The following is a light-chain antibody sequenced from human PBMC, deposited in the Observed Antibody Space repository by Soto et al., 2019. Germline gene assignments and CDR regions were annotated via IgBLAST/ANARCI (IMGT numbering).Light chain of an antibody. CDR3: CSFAGGSTYV. J-gene: IGLJ1*01. CDR1: SSDIGTYNY. CDR2: EDS. V-gene: IGLV2-23*01. Sequence: QSALTQPASVSGSPGQSITISCTGSSSDIGTYNYLSWYQQHPGKAPKLMIYEDSERPSGVSLRFSASKSGNTASLTISGLQAEDEADYYCCSFAGGSTYVFGSGTKLTVL.